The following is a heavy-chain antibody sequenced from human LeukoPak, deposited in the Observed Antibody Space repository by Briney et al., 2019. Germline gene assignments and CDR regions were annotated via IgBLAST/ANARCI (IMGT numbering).Heavy chain of an antibody. D-gene: IGHD2-2*01. CDR2: IKSKTDGGTT. Sequence: GGSLRLSCAASGFTFSNAWMSWVRQAPGKGLEWVGRIKSKTDGGTTDYAAPVKGRFTISRDDSKNTLYLQMNSLKTEDTAVYYCSVHQYYCYGMDVWGQGTTVTVSS. J-gene: IGHJ6*02. CDR1: GFTFSNAW. V-gene: IGHV3-15*01. CDR3: SVHQYYCYGMDV.